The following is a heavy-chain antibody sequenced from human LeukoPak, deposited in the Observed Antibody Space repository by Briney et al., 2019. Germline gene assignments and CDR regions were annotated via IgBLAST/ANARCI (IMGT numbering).Heavy chain of an antibody. V-gene: IGHV1-18*01. Sequence: GASVKVSCKASGYTFSNYAINWVRQAPGQGLEWMGWISTYNGNTNYAQKLQDRVTMTTDTSTSTAYMELRSLGPDDTAMYYCAREGIRIAAAGTIDYWGQGTLVTVSS. D-gene: IGHD6-13*01. J-gene: IGHJ4*02. CDR1: GYTFSNYA. CDR3: AREGIRIAAAGTIDY. CDR2: ISTYNGNT.